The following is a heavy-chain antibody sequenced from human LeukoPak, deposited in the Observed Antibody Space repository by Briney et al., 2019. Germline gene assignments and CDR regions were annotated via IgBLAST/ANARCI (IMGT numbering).Heavy chain of an antibody. CDR2: IRSKAYGGTT. CDR3: AKDLGDSSSWLDAFDI. J-gene: IGHJ3*02. D-gene: IGHD6-13*01. V-gene: IGHV3-49*04. CDR1: GFTFGDYA. Sequence: GGSLRLSCTASGFTFGDYAMSWVRQAPGKGLEWVGFIRSKAYGGTTEYAASVKGRFTISRDDSKSIAYLQMNSLKTEDTAVYYCAKDLGDSSSWLDAFDIWGQGTMVTVSS.